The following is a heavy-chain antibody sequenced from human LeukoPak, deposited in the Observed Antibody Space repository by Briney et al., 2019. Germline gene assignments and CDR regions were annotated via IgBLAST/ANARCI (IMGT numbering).Heavy chain of an antibody. CDR1: GFTFSTHT. V-gene: IGHV3-21*01. J-gene: IGHJ4*02. D-gene: IGHD2-15*01. Sequence: GGSLRLSCAASGFTFSTHTMNWVRQAPGKGLEWVSSISSTGTYIYYADSVKGRFTISRDNAKNSLYLQMNSLRAEDTAVYYCARDKYCSGGSCWGYFDYWGQGTLVTVSS. CDR3: ARDKYCSGGSCWGYFDY. CDR2: ISSTGTYI.